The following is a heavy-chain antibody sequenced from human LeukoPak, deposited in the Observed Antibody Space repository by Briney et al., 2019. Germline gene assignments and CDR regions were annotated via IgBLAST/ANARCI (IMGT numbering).Heavy chain of an antibody. CDR3: ARRWNYGRNYDIDV. CDR2: INDSGRI. Sequence: SGTLSLTCAVYGGSFSNYYWSWIRQPPGKGLEWIGEINDSGRINYNPSLMSRVTVSVDTSKNQFSLRLTSVTATDTAVYYCARRWNYGRNYDIDVWGNGATVSVSS. CDR1: GGSFSNYY. V-gene: IGHV4-34*01. J-gene: IGHJ6*04. D-gene: IGHD1-7*01.